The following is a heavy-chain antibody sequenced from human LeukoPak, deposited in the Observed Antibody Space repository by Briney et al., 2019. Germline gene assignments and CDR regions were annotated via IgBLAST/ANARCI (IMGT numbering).Heavy chain of an antibody. J-gene: IGHJ4*02. V-gene: IGHV4-38-2*02. CDR1: GYSISSGYY. CDR2: IYHSGST. D-gene: IGHD3-22*01. CDR3: ARNYYDSSGYYSLALGY. Sequence: PSETLSLTCTVSGYSISSGYYWGWIRQPPGKGLEWIGSIYHSGSTYYNPSLKSRVTISVDTSKNQFSLKLSSVTAADTAAYYCARNYYDSSGYYSLALGYWGQGTLVTVSS.